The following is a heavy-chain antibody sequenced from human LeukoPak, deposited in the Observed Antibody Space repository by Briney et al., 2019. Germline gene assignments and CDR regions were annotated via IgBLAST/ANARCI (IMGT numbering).Heavy chain of an antibody. D-gene: IGHD6-13*01. CDR2: IKQDGSEK. CDR3: ARDGKQLALAFDY. J-gene: IGHJ4*02. V-gene: IGHV3-7*01. CDR1: GFTFSSYW. Sequence: GGSLRLSCAASGFTFSSYWMSWVRQAPGKGLEWVANIKQDGSEKYYVDSVKGRFTISRDNAKNSLYLQMNSLRAEDTAVYYCARDGKQLALAFDYWGQGTLVTVSS.